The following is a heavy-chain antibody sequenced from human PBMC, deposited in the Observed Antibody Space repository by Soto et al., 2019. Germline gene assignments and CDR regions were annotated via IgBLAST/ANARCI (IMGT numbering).Heavy chain of an antibody. Sequence: ASVKVSCKASGYTFTTYYMHWVRQAPGQGLEWMGIINPSGGGTSYAQKFQGRVTMTRDTSTSTVYMELSSLKSEDTAVYYCARDPASSGYSPDYYAMDVWGQGTTVTVSS. CDR3: ARDPASSGYSPDYYAMDV. J-gene: IGHJ6*02. CDR2: INPSGGGT. D-gene: IGHD3-22*01. CDR1: GYTFTTYY. V-gene: IGHV1-46*03.